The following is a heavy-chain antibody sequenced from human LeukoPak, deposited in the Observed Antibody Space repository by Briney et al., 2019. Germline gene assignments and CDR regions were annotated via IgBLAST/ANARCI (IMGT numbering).Heavy chain of an antibody. CDR3: ATRGKRALRPYYMDV. Sequence: SETLSLTCAVYGGSFSGYYWSWIRQPPGKGLEWIGEINHSGSTNYNPSLKSRVTISVDTSKNQFSLKLSSVTAADTAVYYCATRGKRALRPYYMDVWGKETTVTVSS. J-gene: IGHJ6*03. D-gene: IGHD1-1*01. V-gene: IGHV4-34*01. CDR1: GGSFSGYY. CDR2: INHSGST.